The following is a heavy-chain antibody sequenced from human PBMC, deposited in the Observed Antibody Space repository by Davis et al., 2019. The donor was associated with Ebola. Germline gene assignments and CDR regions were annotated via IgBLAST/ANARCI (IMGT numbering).Heavy chain of an antibody. D-gene: IGHD3-3*01. Sequence: GESLKISCAASRFTFTDHAMHWVRQAPGKGLEWVAIISVDGTRKYYAESLRGRFTISRDNSEDTLFLQMNSLRAEDTAVYYCARDHWYYDFWSGYIYYYYYMDVWGKGTTVTVSS. J-gene: IGHJ6*03. CDR2: ISVDGTRK. V-gene: IGHV3-30*03. CDR1: RFTFTDHA. CDR3: ARDHWYYDFWSGYIYYYYYMDV.